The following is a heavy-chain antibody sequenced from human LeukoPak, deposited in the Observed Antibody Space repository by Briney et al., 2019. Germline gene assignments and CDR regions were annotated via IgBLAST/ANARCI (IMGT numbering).Heavy chain of an antibody. V-gene: IGHV1-69*05. CDR2: IIPIFGTA. Sequence: GSSVKVSCKASGGTFSSYAISWVRQAPGQGLEWMGGIIPIFGTANYAQKFQGRVTITTDESTSTAYMELSSLRSEDTAVYYCARDQEGFGVVIIPRYFDYWGQGTLVTVSS. CDR1: GGTFSSYA. D-gene: IGHD3-3*01. CDR3: ARDQEGFGVVIIPRYFDY. J-gene: IGHJ4*02.